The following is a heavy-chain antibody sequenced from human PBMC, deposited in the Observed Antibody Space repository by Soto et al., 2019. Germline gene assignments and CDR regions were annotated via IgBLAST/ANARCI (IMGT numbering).Heavy chain of an antibody. CDR1: GGSVNNYY. J-gene: IGHJ5*02. CDR3: AGSRGWANWFDP. Sequence: QVQLQESGPGLVKPSETLSLRCTVSGGSVNNYYWSWIRQPPGKGLEWVGYTYYSGYSNYNPSLKSRVAISVDTSKNQISLNLTSVTAADTAVYYCAGSRGWANWFDPWGQGTLVTVSA. CDR2: TYYSGYS. D-gene: IGHD6-19*01. V-gene: IGHV4-59*02.